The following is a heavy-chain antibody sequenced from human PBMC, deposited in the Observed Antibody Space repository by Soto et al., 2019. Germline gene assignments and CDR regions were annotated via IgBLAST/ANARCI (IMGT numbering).Heavy chain of an antibody. CDR1: GYTFTSYG. Sequence: ASVKVSCKASGYTFTSYGISWVRQAPGQGLEWMGWISAYNGNTNYAQKLQGRVTMTTDTSTSTAYMELRSLRSDDTAVYYRARGGIAVAGLPYYYYGMDVWGQGTTVTVSS. D-gene: IGHD6-19*01. V-gene: IGHV1-18*01. CDR2: ISAYNGNT. CDR3: ARGGIAVAGLPYYYYGMDV. J-gene: IGHJ6*02.